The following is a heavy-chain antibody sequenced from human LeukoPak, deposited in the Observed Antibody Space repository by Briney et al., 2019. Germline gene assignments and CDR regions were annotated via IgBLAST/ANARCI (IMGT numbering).Heavy chain of an antibody. V-gene: IGHV3-23*01. CDR3: IVLNAFDI. J-gene: IGHJ3*02. CDR1: GFTFSSYS. Sequence: GGSLRLSCAASGFTFSSYSMNWVRQAPGKGLEWVSAISGSGGSTYYADSVKGRFTISRDNSKNTLYLQMNSLRAEDTAVYYPIVLNAFDIWGQGTMVTVSS. CDR2: ISGSGGST. D-gene: IGHD2-8*02.